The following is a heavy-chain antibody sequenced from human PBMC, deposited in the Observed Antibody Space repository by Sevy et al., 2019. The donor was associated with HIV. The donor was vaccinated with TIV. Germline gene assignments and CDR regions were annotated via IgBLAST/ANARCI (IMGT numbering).Heavy chain of an antibody. J-gene: IGHJ4*02. Sequence: GGSLRLSCAASGFTFSSYEMNWVRQAPGKGLEWVSYISSSRSTIYYADSVKDRFTISRDNAKNSLYLQMNSLRAEDTAVYYCARPNTSVVAFEYWGQGTLVTVSS. CDR3: ARPNTSVVAFEY. CDR2: ISSSRSTI. CDR1: GFTFSSYE. D-gene: IGHD2-15*01. V-gene: IGHV3-48*03.